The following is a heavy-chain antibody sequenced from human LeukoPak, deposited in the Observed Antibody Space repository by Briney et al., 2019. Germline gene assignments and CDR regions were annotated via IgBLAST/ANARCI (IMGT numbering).Heavy chain of an antibody. CDR3: ARREGTGFDS. CDR2: IYPGDSDT. Sequence: GESLKISCKGSGYTFTNYWIGWVRQMPGKGLEWMGIIYPGDSDTIYSPSFQGQVTISVDKSISTAYLQWNSLKASDIAMYYCARREGTGFDSWGQGTLVTVSS. CDR1: GYTFTNYW. V-gene: IGHV5-51*01. J-gene: IGHJ5*01. D-gene: IGHD3/OR15-3a*01.